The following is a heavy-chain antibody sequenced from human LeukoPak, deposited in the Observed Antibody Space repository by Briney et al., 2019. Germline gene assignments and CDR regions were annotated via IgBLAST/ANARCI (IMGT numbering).Heavy chain of an antibody. J-gene: IGHJ6*02. CDR1: GYTFTSYD. Sequence: ASVKVSCKASGYTFTSYDINWVRQATGQGLEWMGWMNPNSGNTGYAQKFQGRVTMTRNTTISTAYMELSSLRSEDTAVYYCARGPGYCSSTSCYGRGPMDVWGQGTTVTVSS. CDR2: MNPNSGNT. V-gene: IGHV1-8*01. CDR3: ARGPGYCSSTSCYGRGPMDV. D-gene: IGHD2-2*03.